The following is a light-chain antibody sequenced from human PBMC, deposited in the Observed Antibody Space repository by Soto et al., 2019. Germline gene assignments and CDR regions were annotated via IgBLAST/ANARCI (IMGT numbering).Light chain of an antibody. Sequence: DIQMTQSPSSLSASVGDRVTITCRASQSISSYLNWYQQKPGKAPKLLIYAASTLQSGVPSRFSGSGSWTDFTLTISSLHPEDFATYYCQQSYSTPLTFGGGTKVEIK. J-gene: IGKJ4*01. CDR2: AAS. V-gene: IGKV1-39*01. CDR1: QSISSY. CDR3: QQSYSTPLT.